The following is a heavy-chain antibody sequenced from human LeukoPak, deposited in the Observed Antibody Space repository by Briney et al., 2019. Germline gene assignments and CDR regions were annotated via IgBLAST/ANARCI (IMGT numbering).Heavy chain of an antibody. J-gene: IGHJ4*02. CDR2: ISYDGSNK. Sequence: GGSLRLSCAASGFTFSSYGMHWVRQAPGKGLEWVAVISYDGSNKYYADSVKGRFTISRDNSKNTLYLQMNSLRAEDTAVYYCAKDLRPGVVTGSTFDYWGQGTLVTVSS. V-gene: IGHV3-30*18. CDR1: GFTFSSYG. CDR3: AKDLRPGVVTGSTFDY. D-gene: IGHD4-23*01.